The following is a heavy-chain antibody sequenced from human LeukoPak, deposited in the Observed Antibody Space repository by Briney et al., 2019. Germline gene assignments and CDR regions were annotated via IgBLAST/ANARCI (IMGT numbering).Heavy chain of an antibody. CDR2: INSDGNIT. J-gene: IGHJ4*02. V-gene: IGHV3-74*01. Sequence: GGSLRLSCAASGFTFSSYWMQWVRQAPGKGLMWVSRINSDGNITNYADSMKGRFTISRDNAKNTLSLQMNSLRAEDTAVYYCARESSSSYPYWGQGTLVTVSS. CDR1: GFTFSSYW. CDR3: ARESSSSYPY. D-gene: IGHD6-13*01.